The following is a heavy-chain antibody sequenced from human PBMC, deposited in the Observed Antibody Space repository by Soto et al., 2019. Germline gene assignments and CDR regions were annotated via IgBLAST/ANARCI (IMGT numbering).Heavy chain of an antibody. CDR3: ARGRHTLSHYIWGSYRPYYYYMDV. CDR1: GGSFSGYY. CDR2: INHSGST. V-gene: IGHV4-34*01. D-gene: IGHD3-16*02. Sequence: SDTLSLTCAVYGGSFSGYYWGWIRQPPGKGLEWIGEINHSGSTNYNPSHKSRVTISVDTSKNQFSLRLSSVTAADTAVYYCARGRHTLSHYIWGSYRPYYYYMDVWGKGTTVTVSS. J-gene: IGHJ6*03.